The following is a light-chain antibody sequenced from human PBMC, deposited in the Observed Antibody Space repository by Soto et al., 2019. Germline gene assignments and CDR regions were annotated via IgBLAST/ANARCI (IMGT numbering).Light chain of an antibody. V-gene: IGKV3-15*01. J-gene: IGKJ1*01. CDR1: QSLSSN. CDR3: LQNIHWRT. Sequence: EIVMTQSPATLSVSPGERATLSCRASQSLSSNLAWYQQKPGQAPRLLIYDASTRATGIPATFSGSGSGTEFTLTSTSLQSEDSAVYYCLQNIHWRTFGQGTKVEIK. CDR2: DAS.